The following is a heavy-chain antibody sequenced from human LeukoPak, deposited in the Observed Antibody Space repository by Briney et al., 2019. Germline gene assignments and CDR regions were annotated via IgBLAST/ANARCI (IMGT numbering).Heavy chain of an antibody. CDR3: ARVDYYDSSGYYYIRWFDP. Sequence: GGSLRLSCAASGFTLDDYGMSWVRQAPGKGREWVSGINWNGGSTGYADSVKGRFTISRDNAKNSLYLQMNSLRAEDTALYYCARVDYYDSSGYYYIRWFDPWGQGTLVTVSS. CDR2: INWNGGST. J-gene: IGHJ5*02. D-gene: IGHD3-22*01. CDR1: GFTLDDYG. V-gene: IGHV3-20*04.